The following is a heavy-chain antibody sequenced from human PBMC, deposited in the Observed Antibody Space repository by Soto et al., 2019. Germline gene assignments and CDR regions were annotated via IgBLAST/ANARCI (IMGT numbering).Heavy chain of an antibody. CDR3: ARGANWEAVYGY. CDR1: GFTFRSYS. V-gene: IGHV3-21*01. Sequence: EVQLVESGGGLVKPGGSLRLSCAASGFTFRSYSMNWVRQAPGKGLEWVSSISSSSSYIYYADSVKGRFTIPRDNAKNSLYLQMNSLRAADTAVYYWARGANWEAVYGYWGQGTLVTVSS. D-gene: IGHD7-27*01. J-gene: IGHJ4*02. CDR2: ISSSSSYI.